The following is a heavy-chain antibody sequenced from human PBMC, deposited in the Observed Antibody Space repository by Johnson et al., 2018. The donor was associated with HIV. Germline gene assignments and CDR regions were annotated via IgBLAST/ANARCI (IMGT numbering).Heavy chain of an antibody. J-gene: IGHJ3*02. V-gene: IGHV3-53*01. CDR3: AKAVTGEGAFDI. CDR1: GFTVTNNY. D-gene: IGHD1-20*01. CDR2: IYSGGNT. Sequence: VQLVESGGGLIQPGGSLRLSCAASGFTVTNNYMSWVRQAPGKGLEWVSVIYSGGNTYYADSLKGRFTISRDKSKNTLYLQMNSLRAEDTAVYYCAKAVTGEGAFDIWGQGTMVTVSS.